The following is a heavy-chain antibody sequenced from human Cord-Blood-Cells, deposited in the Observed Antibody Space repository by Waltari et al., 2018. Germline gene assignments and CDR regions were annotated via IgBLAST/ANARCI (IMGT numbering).Heavy chain of an antibody. J-gene: IGHJ4*02. D-gene: IGHD6-13*01. CDR2: IIPIFGTA. CDR1: GATFSSYA. CDR3: ARGYSSSWIYYFDY. V-gene: IGHV1-69*01. Sequence: QVQLVQSGAEVKKPGPSVQVSCKASGATFSSYAITWVRQAPGQGLEWMGGIIPIFGTANYAQKFQGRVTITADESTSTAYMELSSLRSEDTAVYYCARGYSSSWIYYFDYWGQGTLVTVSS.